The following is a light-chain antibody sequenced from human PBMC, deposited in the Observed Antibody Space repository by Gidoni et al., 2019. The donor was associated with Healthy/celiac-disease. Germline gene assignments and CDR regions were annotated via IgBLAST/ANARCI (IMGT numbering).Light chain of an antibody. CDR3: AAWDDSLNGPR. CDR2: SNN. CDR1: SSNIGSTT. V-gene: IGLV1-44*01. Sequence: QSVLTQPPSASGTPGQRVTISCSGSSSNIGSTTVTWYQQLPGTAPKLLIYSNNQRPSGVPDRFSGSKSGTSASLAISGLQSEDEADYYCAAWDDSLNGPRFGGGTKLTVL. J-gene: IGLJ3*02.